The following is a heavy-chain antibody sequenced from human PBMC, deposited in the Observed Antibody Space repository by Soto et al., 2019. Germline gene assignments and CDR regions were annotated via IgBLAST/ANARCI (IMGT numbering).Heavy chain of an antibody. Sequence: EVQLLESGGGLVQPGGSLRLFCAASGFTFSNYAMTWVRQAPGKGLEWVSTITSGGDTYFGDTVKGRFTISRDISKSTLYLQMDSLRAEDTAVYYCAKTDKFNSQRSGWANRFDSWGQGTLVTVSS. CDR1: GFTFSNYA. CDR3: AKTDKFNSQRSGWANRFDS. D-gene: IGHD6-19*01. J-gene: IGHJ4*02. CDR2: ITSGGDT. V-gene: IGHV3-23*01.